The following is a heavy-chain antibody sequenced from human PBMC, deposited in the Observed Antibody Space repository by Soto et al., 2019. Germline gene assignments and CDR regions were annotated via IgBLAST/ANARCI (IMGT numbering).Heavy chain of an antibody. CDR1: GFTFSSYS. D-gene: IGHD2-21*02. Sequence: EVQLVESGGGLVQPGGSLRLSCAASGFTFSSYSMNWVRQAPGKGLEWVSYISSSSSTIYYADSVKGRFTISRDNAKNSLYLQMNSLRDEDTAVYYCAREGEWGGNSDVYAFDIWGQGTMVTVSS. CDR2: ISSSSSTI. J-gene: IGHJ3*02. V-gene: IGHV3-48*02. CDR3: AREGEWGGNSDVYAFDI.